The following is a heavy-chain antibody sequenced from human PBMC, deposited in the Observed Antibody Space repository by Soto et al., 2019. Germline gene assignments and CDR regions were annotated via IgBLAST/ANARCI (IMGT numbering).Heavy chain of an antibody. J-gene: IGHJ4*02. D-gene: IGHD3-22*01. V-gene: IGHV3-11*01. Sequence: GESLSLACAASRVTFTDYYTSWISPAPRKGLEWVASISSSGSNIYYADSVKGRFTISRDNAKNSLYLEMNSLRAEDTAVYYCAREKSPRGTMITRPDWGQGTLVTVSS. CDR3: AREKSPRGTMITRPD. CDR2: ISSSGSNI. CDR1: RVTFTDYY.